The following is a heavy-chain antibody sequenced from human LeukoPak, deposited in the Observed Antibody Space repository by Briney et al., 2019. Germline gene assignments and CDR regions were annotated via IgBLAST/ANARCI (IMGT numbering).Heavy chain of an antibody. D-gene: IGHD6-19*01. J-gene: IGHJ4*02. V-gene: IGHV1-8*01. CDR1: GYTFTSYD. CDR2: MNPNSGNT. CDR3: ASARGVAGLHEPFDY. Sequence: APVKVSCKASGYTFTSYDINWVRQATGQGLEWMGWMNPNSGNTGYAQKFQGRVTMTRNTSISTAYMELSSLRSEDTAVYYCASARGVAGLHEPFDYWGQGTLVTVSS.